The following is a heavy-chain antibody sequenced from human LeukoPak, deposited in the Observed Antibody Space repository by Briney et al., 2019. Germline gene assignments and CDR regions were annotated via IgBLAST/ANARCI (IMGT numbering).Heavy chain of an antibody. V-gene: IGHV1-2*02. CDR2: INPNSGGT. CDR3: ARGDIVVLLAGIPHNWFDP. CDR1: GYSFTGYY. D-gene: IGHD2-2*02. Sequence: AASVKVSCKASGYSFTGYYIHWVRQAPGQGLEWMGWINPNSGGTNYAQKFQGRVTMTRDTSISTAYMELSRLRSDDTAVYYCARGDIVVLLAGIPHNWFDPWGQGTLVTVSS. J-gene: IGHJ5*02.